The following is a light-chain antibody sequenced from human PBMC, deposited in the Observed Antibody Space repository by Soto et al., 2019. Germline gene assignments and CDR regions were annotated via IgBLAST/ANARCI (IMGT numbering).Light chain of an antibody. V-gene: IGKV1-39*01. CDR2: TAS. CDR1: QSIRSY. J-gene: IGKJ4*01. Sequence: DIQMTQSPSSLSASVGDRVTITCRASQSIRSYLNWYQQKPGKAPKLLIYTASNLQSGVPSRFSGSGPGTDFTLTISSLQPEDFATYYCQQSYSTTTFGGGTKVEIK. CDR3: QQSYSTTT.